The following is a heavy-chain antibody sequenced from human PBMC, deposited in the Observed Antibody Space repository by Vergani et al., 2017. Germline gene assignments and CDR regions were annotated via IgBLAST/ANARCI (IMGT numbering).Heavy chain of an antibody. CDR2: IKSDGST. CDR1: GFIVSTYY. CDR3: TRSEXSGGRSYGHYFDC. Sequence: EVQLVESGGGLVQPGGSLRLSCAASGFIVSTYYMSWVRQAPGKGLEWVSVIKSDGSTSYADSVKGRFTISRDTSRNMLYLQMNTLRVEDTAVYYCTRSEXSGGRSYGHYFDCWGQGILVTVSS. D-gene: IGHD2-15*01. J-gene: IGHJ4*02. V-gene: IGHV3-66*02.